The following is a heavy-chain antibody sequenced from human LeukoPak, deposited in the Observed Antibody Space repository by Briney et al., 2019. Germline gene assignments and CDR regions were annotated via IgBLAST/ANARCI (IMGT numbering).Heavy chain of an antibody. J-gene: IGHJ5*02. CDR1: GGSISSSSYY. CDR2: IYYSGST. V-gene: IGHV4-39*07. Sequence: SETLSLTCTVSGGSISSSSYYWGWIRQPPGKGLEWIGSIYYSGSTYYNPSLKSRVTISVDTSKNQFSLKLSSVTAADTAVYYCARHCVRGVTPNWFDPWGQGTLVTVSS. D-gene: IGHD3-10*02. CDR3: ARHCVRGVTPNWFDP.